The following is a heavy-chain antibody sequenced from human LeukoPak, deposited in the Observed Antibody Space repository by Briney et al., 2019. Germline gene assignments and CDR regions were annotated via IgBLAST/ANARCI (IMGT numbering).Heavy chain of an antibody. CDR2: INTAGSTT. CDR1: GFTFSTHW. V-gene: IGHV3-74*01. Sequence: GGSLRLSRAASGFTFSTHWMHWVRQAPGKGLVWVSRINTAGSTTDYADSVKGRFTISRDNAKNTLYLQMNSLRAEDTAVYYCGRDLNWNYIDYWGQGSLVTVSS. D-gene: IGHD1-7*01. J-gene: IGHJ4*02. CDR3: GRDLNWNYIDY.